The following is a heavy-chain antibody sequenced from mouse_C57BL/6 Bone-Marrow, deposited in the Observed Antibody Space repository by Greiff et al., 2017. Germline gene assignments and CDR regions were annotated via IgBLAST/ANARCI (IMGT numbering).Heavy chain of an antibody. J-gene: IGHJ3*01. CDR2: ISNGGGST. CDR1: GFTFSDYY. V-gene: IGHV5-12*01. Sequence: EVKLMESGGGLVQPGGSLKLSCAASGFTFSDYYMYWVRQTPEKRLEWVAYISNGGGSTYYPDTVKGRFTLSRDNAKNTQNLQMSRVKSEDTAMYYCARGPYWGQGTLVTVSA. CDR3: ARGPY.